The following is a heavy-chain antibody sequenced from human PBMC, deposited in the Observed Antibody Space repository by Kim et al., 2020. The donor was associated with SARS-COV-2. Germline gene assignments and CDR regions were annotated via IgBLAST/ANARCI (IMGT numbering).Heavy chain of an antibody. CDR3: ARQTSSSSWHYYYYGMDV. D-gene: IGHD6-6*01. V-gene: IGHV5-51*01. J-gene: IGHJ6*02. Sequence: GESLKISCKGSGYSFTSYWIGWVRQMPGKGLEWMGIIYPGDSDTRYSPSFQGQVTISADKSISTAYLQWSNLKASDTAMYYCARQTSSSSWHYYYYGMDVWGQGTTVTVSS. CDR2: IYPGDSDT. CDR1: GYSFTSYW.